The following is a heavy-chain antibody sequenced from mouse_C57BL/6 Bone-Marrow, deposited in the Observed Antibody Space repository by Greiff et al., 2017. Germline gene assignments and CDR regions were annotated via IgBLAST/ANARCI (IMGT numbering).Heavy chain of an antibody. V-gene: IGHV1-42*01. Sequence: EVQLQQSGPELVKPGASVKISCKASGYSFTGYYMNWVKQSPEKSLEWIGEINPSTGGTTYNQKFKAKATLTVDKSSSTAYMQLKSLTSADSAVYYCARAITTLVADYYAMDYWGQGTSVTVSS. J-gene: IGHJ4*01. CDR1: GYSFTGYY. D-gene: IGHD1-1*01. CDR3: ARAITTLVADYYAMDY. CDR2: INPSTGGT.